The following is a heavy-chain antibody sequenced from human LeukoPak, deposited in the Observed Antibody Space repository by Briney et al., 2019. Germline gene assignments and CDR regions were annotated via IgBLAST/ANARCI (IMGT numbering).Heavy chain of an antibody. CDR3: AKDPFHYDFSDY. J-gene: IGHJ4*02. V-gene: IGHV3-23*01. CDR1: GFTFSSYA. D-gene: IGHD3-3*01. CDR2: ISGGGGST. Sequence: GGSLRLSCAASGFTFSSYAMSWVRQAPGKGLEWVSVISGGGGSTYYADSVKGRFTISRDNSKNTLYLQMNSLRAEDTAVYYCAKDPFHYDFSDYWGQGTLVTVSS.